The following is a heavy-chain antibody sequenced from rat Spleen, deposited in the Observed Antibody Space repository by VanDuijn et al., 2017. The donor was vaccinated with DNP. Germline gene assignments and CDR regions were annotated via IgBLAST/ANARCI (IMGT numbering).Heavy chain of an antibody. V-gene: IGHV5-27*01. CDR3: ATGVYGGYEDWFAH. CDR1: GFTFSDYY. Sequence: EVQLVESGGGLVQPGRSLKLSCAASGFTFSDYYMAWVRQAPTKGLEWVTSISPSGGGTYYRDSVKGRFTISRDNANNTLYLKMDSLRSEDTATYYCATGVYGGYEDWFAHWGQGTLVTVSS. J-gene: IGHJ3*01. D-gene: IGHD1-11*01. CDR2: ISPSGGGT.